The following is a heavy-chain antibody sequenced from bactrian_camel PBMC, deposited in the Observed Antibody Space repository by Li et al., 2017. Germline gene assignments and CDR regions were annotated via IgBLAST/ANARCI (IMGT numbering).Heavy chain of an antibody. CDR2: IVTGGETT. D-gene: IGHD5*01. CDR1: GFTFTLHW. Sequence: HVQLVESGGGSVQAGGSLRLSCAASGFTFTLHWMYWVRQAPGKGLEWVSIIVTGGETTFYADSVKGRFTISRDNAKNMLYLQMNSLKLEDTAVYYCMSRRTWWGDGEDVWGQGTQVTVS. J-gene: IGHJ4*01. V-gene: IGHV3S1*01. CDR3: MSRRTWWGDGEDV.